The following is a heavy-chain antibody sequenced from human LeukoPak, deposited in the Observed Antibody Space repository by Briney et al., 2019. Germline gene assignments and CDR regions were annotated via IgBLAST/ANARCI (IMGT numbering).Heavy chain of an antibody. Sequence: PGGSLRLSCAASGFTFSSYAMHWVRQAPGKGLEWVAVTSYDGSNKYYADSVKGRFTISRDNAKNSLYLQMNSLRAEDTALYYCAKDSTINGNYYYGMDVWGQGTTVTVSS. J-gene: IGHJ6*02. CDR1: GFTFSSYA. V-gene: IGHV3-30-3*01. CDR2: TSYDGSNK. CDR3: AKDSTINGNYYYGMDV. D-gene: IGHD5/OR15-5a*01.